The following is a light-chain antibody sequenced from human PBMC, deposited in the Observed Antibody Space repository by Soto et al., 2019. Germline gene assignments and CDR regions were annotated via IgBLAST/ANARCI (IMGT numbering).Light chain of an antibody. CDR1: GSNIGAGYD. J-gene: IGLJ1*01. CDR2: GDS. Sequence: QAVVTQPPSVSGAPGQRVTISCTGSGSNIGAGYDVHWYQHRPGTAPKLLVFGDSHRPSGVPDRFSGSKSGISASLAITGLQAEDEGDYYCQSYDSTLDARYVFGTGTQLTVL. V-gene: IGLV1-40*01. CDR3: QSYDSTLDARYV.